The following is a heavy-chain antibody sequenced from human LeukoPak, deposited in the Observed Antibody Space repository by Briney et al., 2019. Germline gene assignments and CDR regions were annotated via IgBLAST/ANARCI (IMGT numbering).Heavy chain of an antibody. CDR1: GFTFDDYA. CDR2: ISWNSGSI. J-gene: IGHJ4*02. V-gene: IGHV3-9*01. CDR3: ARSIAVAYYFDY. Sequence: GGSLRLSCAASGFTFDDYAMHWVRQAPGKGLEWFSGISWNSGSIGYADSVKGRFTISRDNAKNSLYLQMNSLRAEDTALYYCARSIAVAYYFDYWGQGTLVTVSS. D-gene: IGHD6-19*01.